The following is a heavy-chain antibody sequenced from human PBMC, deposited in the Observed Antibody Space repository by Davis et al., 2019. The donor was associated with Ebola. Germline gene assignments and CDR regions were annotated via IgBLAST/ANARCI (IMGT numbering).Heavy chain of an antibody. J-gene: IGHJ4*02. D-gene: IGHD3-10*01. V-gene: IGHV3-23*01. CDR3: AKDVLLWFGELFQFDY. CDR1: GFTFSSYA. Sequence: GESLKISCAASGFTFSSYAMSWVRQAPGKGLEWVSAISGSGVSTYYADSVKGRFTISRDNSKNTLYLQMNSLRAEDTAVYYCAKDVLLWFGELFQFDYWGQGTLVTVSS. CDR2: ISGSGVST.